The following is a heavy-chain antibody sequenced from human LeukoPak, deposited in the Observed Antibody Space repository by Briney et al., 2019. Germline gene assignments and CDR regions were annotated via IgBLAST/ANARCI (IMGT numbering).Heavy chain of an antibody. CDR3: AREYYGSGSYLRFDP. CDR1: GFTFSSYS. V-gene: IGHV3-48*01. CDR2: ISSSSSTI. J-gene: IGHJ5*02. Sequence: GGSLRLSCAASGFTFSSYSMNWVRQAPGEGREWVSYISSSSSTIYYADSVKGRFTISRDNAKNSLYLQMNSLRAEETAVYYCAREYYGSGSYLRFDPWGQGALVTVSS. D-gene: IGHD3-10*01.